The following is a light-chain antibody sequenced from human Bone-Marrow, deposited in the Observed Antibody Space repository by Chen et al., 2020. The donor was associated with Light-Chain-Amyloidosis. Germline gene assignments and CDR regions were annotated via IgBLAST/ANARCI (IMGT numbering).Light chain of an antibody. CDR1: DLPTKY. V-gene: IGLV3-25*03. Sequence: SYELPQPPPLPVSPGQTARITCSGDDLPTKYAYWYQQKPGPAPVLVIHRDTERPSGISERFSGSSSGTTATLTISGVQAEDEADYHCQSADSSGTYEVIFGGGTKLTVL. CDR3: QSADSSGTYEVI. CDR2: RDT. J-gene: IGLJ2*01.